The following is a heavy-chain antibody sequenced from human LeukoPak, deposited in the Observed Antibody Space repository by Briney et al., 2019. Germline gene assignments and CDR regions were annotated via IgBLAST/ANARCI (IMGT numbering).Heavy chain of an antibody. D-gene: IGHD2-21*02. CDR2: IYYSGST. CDR3: ARLTNCGGDCPPDY. Sequence: SETLSLTCTVSGGSISSYYWSWIRQPPGKGLEWIGYIYYSGSTNYNPSLKSRVTISVDKSKNQFSLKLSSVTAADTAVYYCARLTNCGGDCPPDYWGQGTLVTVSS. J-gene: IGHJ4*02. CDR1: GGSISSYY. V-gene: IGHV4-59*08.